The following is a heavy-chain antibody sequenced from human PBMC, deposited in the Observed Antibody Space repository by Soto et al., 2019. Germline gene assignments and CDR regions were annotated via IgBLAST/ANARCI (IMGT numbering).Heavy chain of an antibody. Sequence: SETLSLTCTVSGGSISSGGYYWSWIRQHPGKGLEWIGYIYYSGSTYYNPSLKSRVTISVDTSKNQFSLALRSVTTADRALYFCARGVYGAYLDYWGQGIPVTVS. J-gene: IGHJ4*02. CDR2: IYYSGST. CDR1: GGSISSGGYY. D-gene: IGHD3-10*01. V-gene: IGHV4-31*03. CDR3: ARGVYGAYLDY.